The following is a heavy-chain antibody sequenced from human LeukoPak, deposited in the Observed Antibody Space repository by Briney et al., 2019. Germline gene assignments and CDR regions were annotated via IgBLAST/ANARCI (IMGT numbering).Heavy chain of an antibody. CDR1: GYAFENYG. Sequence: ASVKVSCKPSGYAFENYGITWVRQAPGQGLEWMGWISVYNGDKNYAQKLQGRVTMTTDTSTRTAYMELRSLSSDDTAVYYCARASASRTNSNSYYFETTKKNAFDIWGQGTMVIVSS. CDR3: ARASASRTNSNSYYFETTKKNAFDI. D-gene: IGHD3-22*01. V-gene: IGHV1-18*01. J-gene: IGHJ3*02. CDR2: ISVYNGDK.